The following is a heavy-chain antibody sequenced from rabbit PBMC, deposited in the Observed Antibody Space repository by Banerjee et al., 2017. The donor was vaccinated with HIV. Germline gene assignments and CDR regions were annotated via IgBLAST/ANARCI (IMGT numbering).Heavy chain of an antibody. D-gene: IGHD4-1*01. CDR3: ARDTNGWGDHFNL. J-gene: IGHJ4*01. Sequence: QEQLVESGGGLVTLGGSLELSCKVSGIDFSYYGISWVRQAPGKGLEWIGCIDGIGSGSTYYATWAKGRFTISKTSSTTVTLQMTSLTAADTAIYFCARDTNGWGDHFNLWGPGTLVTVS. CDR2: IDGIGSGST. CDR1: GIDFSYYG. V-gene: IGHV1S45*01.